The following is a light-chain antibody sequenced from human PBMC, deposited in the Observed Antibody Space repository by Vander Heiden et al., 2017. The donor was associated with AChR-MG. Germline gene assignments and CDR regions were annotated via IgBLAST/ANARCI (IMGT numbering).Light chain of an antibody. V-gene: IGKV1-5*03. Sequence: DIQMTQSPSTLSASVGDRITITCRGSQRISIWVAWYQQKPGKAPKLLMYKASRLESGVPSRFSGSGSGTEFPLTISSLQPDYFATYFCQQYESSSTFGGGTKVEMK. J-gene: IGKJ4*01. CDR1: QRISIW. CDR2: KAS. CDR3: QQYESSST.